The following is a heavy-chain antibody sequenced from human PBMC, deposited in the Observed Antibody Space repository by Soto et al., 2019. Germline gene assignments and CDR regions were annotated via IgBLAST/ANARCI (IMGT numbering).Heavy chain of an antibody. Sequence: SETLSLTCTVSGDSISSGDYYWSWIRQPPGKGLEWIGCIYYSGNTYYNPSLKRRFSISVDTSKNQFSLKLSSVTAADTAVYYCARGGHYGDYFDYWGQGTLVTVSS. CDR3: ARGGHYGDYFDY. V-gene: IGHV4-30-4*01. CDR1: GDSISSGDYY. CDR2: IYYSGNT. D-gene: IGHD4-17*01. J-gene: IGHJ4*02.